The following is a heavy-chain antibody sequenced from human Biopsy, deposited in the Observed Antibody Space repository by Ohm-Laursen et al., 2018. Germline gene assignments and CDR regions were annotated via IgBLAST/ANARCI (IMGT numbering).Heavy chain of an antibody. D-gene: IGHD1-1*01. CDR1: GYTLTALS. CDR3: AADINVWNVNY. J-gene: IGHJ4*02. Sequence: ASVKVSCKISGYTLTALSMHWVRQAPGRGLEWMGGFAPENGRIVYSQKFQGRVTMTEDTSTSTAYMEVWRLRSDDTAVYYCAADINVWNVNYWGQGTQVIVSS. CDR2: FAPENGRI. V-gene: IGHV1-24*01.